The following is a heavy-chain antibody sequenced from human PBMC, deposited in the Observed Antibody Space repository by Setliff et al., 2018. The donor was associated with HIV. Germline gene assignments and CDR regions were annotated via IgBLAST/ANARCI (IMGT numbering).Heavy chain of an antibody. CDR1: GFTFSSCW. J-gene: IGHJ4*02. CDR3: ARGARGYSYG. V-gene: IGHV3-7*01. D-gene: IGHD5-18*01. CDR2: IKQDGSEK. Sequence: GGSLRLSCAGSGFTFSSCWMSWVRQAPGKGLEWVANIKQDGSEKYYVESVKGRFTISRDNANNSLYLQMNSLRAEDTAVYYCARGARGYSYGWGQGTLVTVSS.